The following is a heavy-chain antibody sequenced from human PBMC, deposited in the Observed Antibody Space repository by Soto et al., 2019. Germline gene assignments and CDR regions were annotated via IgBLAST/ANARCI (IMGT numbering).Heavy chain of an antibody. CDR1: GFTFSSYG. Sequence: GGSLRLSCAASGFTFSSYGMHWVRQAPGKGLEWVAVIWYDGSNKYYADSVKGRFTISRDNSKNTLYLQMNSLRAEDTAVYYCAREWDGYNPHYFDYWGQGTLVTVS. CDR3: AREWDGYNPHYFDY. J-gene: IGHJ4*02. V-gene: IGHV3-33*01. D-gene: IGHD5-12*01. CDR2: IWYDGSNK.